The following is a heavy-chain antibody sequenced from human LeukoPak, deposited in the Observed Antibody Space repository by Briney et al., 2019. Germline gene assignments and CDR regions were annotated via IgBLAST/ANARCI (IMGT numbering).Heavy chain of an antibody. CDR3: ARERSYGDYGDY. Sequence: ASVTVSCKASGYTFTSYGISWVRQAPGQGLEWMGWISAYNGNTNYAQKLQGRVTMTTDTSTSTAYMELRSLRSDDTAVYYCARERSYGDYGDYWGQGTLVTVSS. J-gene: IGHJ4*02. CDR2: ISAYNGNT. CDR1: GYTFTSYG. V-gene: IGHV1-18*01. D-gene: IGHD4-17*01.